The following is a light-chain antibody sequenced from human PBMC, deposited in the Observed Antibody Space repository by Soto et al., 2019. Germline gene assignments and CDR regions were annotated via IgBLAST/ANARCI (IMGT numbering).Light chain of an antibody. CDR1: QAIFNY. V-gene: IGKV1-9*01. Sequence: DIQLNQSPIFLSASVGDRVTISCRASQAIFNYLAWDQQKPGKATNLLIFGASTLHRGVPSRFSGSGSGTDCTLTISSLQPEDFATSYCQQLNRHPRTCGQGHKLDLK. J-gene: IGKJ2*01. CDR2: GAS. CDR3: QQLNRHPRT.